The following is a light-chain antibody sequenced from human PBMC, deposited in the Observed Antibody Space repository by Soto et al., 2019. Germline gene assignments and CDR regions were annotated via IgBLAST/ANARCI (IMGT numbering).Light chain of an antibody. CDR3: QSYDSSLSGSNV. Sequence: QSVLTQPPSGYGAPGQRVTIFCTGSSSXXXAGYDVHWYQQLPGTAPKLLIYGNSNRPSGVPDRFSGSKSGTSASLAITGLQAEDXADYYCQSYDSSLSGSNVFGTGTKVTVL. CDR2: GNS. J-gene: IGLJ1*01. CDR1: SSXXXAGYD. V-gene: IGLV1-40*01.